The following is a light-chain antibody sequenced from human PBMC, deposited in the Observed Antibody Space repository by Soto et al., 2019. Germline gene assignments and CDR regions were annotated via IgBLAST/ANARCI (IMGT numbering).Light chain of an antibody. CDR1: QNLGTLY. J-gene: IGKJ1*01. Sequence: IVLTQSPGTLSLSPGERGTLSCRASQNLGTLYLAWFQQESGQAPRLLIYSASRRATGIPDRFTGSGSGTDFTLTINRVEPEDFAVYFCQQYAGSPQTFGQGTKVDIK. V-gene: IGKV3-20*01. CDR3: QQYAGSPQT. CDR2: SAS.